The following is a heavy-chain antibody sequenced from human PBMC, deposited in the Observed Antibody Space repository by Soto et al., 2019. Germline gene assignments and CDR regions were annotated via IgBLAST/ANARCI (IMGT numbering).Heavy chain of an antibody. CDR1: GYAFTTYG. V-gene: IGHV1-18*01. CDR2: ISAHNGNT. D-gene: IGHD1-1*01. Sequence: QVHLVQSGAEVKKPGASVTVSCKGSGYAFTTYGITWVRQAPGQGLEWRGWISAHNGNTNYAQKLQGRVTVTRDTSTSTAYMELRSLGSDDTAVYYCARGRYGDYWGQGALVTVSS. CDR3: ARGRYGDY. J-gene: IGHJ4*02.